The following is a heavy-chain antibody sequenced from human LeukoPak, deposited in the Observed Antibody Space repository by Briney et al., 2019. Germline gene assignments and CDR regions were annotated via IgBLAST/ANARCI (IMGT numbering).Heavy chain of an antibody. CDR2: ISGSGGST. CDR1: GFTFSSYA. J-gene: IGHJ4*02. D-gene: IGHD2-21*02. Sequence: TGGSLRLSCAASGFTFSSYAMSWVRQAPGKGLEWVSAISGSGGSTYYADSVEGRFTISRDNSKNTLYLQMNSLRAEDTAVYYCAKTARRSRYYFDYWGQGTLVTVSS. V-gene: IGHV3-23*01. CDR3: AKTARRSRYYFDY.